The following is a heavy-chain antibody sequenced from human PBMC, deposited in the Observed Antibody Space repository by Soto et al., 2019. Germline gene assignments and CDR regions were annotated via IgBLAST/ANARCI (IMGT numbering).Heavy chain of an antibody. J-gene: IGHJ4*02. D-gene: IGHD5-18*01. Sequence: EVQLLESGGGLVQPGGSLRLSCAASGFTFSTYAMTWVRQAPGKGLERISSITASDGSAYYADSVKGRFTISRDNPMNTLYLQMNSLSVEDTAVYYCARGGYSYGHWGQGTLVTVSS. V-gene: IGHV3-23*01. CDR3: ARGGYSYGH. CDR2: ITASDGSA. CDR1: GFTFSTYA.